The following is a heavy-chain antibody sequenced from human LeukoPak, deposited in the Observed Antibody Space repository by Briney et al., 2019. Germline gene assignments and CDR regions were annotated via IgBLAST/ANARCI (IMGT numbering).Heavy chain of an antibody. J-gene: IGHJ3*02. D-gene: IGHD1-26*01. CDR2: ISAYNGNT. CDR3: ARERIVGAGPPIDI. V-gene: IGHV1-18*01. CDR1: GYTFTSYG. Sequence: EASVKVSCKASGYTFTSYGISWVRQAPGQGLEWMGWISAYNGNTNYAQKFQGRVTMTRDMSTSTVYMELSSLRSEDTAVYYCARERIVGAGPPIDIWGQGTMVTVSS.